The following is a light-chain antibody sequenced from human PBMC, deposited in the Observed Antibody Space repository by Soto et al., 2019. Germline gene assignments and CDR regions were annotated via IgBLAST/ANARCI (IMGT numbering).Light chain of an antibody. CDR3: QQYGSSALT. CDR1: QSVSSNC. Sequence: TVLTQSPGTLSLSPGERVTLSCRASQSVSSNCLAWYQQKPGQTPRLLIYGASSRATGIPDRFSGSGSGTDFTLTISRLEPEDFAVYYCQQYGSSALTFGGGTKVEIK. J-gene: IGKJ4*01. V-gene: IGKV3-20*01. CDR2: GAS.